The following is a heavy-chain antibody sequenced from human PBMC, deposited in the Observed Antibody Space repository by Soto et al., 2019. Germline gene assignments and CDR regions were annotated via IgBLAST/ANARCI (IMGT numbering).Heavy chain of an antibody. D-gene: IGHD5-18*01. V-gene: IGHV3-30*18. CDR3: AKGSDTAMAGY. CDR2: ISYDGSNK. CDR1: GFTFSSYG. Sequence: GGSLRLSCAASGFTFSSYGMHWVRQAPGKGLEWVAVISYDGSNKYYADSVKGRFTISRDNSKNTLYLQMNSLRAEDTAVYYCAKGSDTAMAGYWGQGTLVTVSS. J-gene: IGHJ4*02.